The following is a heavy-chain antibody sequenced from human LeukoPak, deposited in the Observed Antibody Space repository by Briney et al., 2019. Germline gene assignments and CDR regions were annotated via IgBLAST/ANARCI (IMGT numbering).Heavy chain of an antibody. CDR2: IYGTGTI. CDR1: GGSISSYY. J-gene: IGHJ5*02. CDR3: TRDSGTTGEVKFDP. D-gene: IGHD3-10*01. Sequence: KTSETLSLTCTVSGGSISSYYWSRIRQPAGKGLEWIGRIYGTGTITYNPSLQSRVTMSVDTSKNEFSLKMSSVTAADTAVYYCTRDSGTTGEVKFDPWGQGTLVAVSS. V-gene: IGHV4-4*07.